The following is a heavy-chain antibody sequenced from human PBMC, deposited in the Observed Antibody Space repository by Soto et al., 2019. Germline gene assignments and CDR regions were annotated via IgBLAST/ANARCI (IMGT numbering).Heavy chain of an antibody. D-gene: IGHD3-10*01. CDR3: AAGSGLTRYY. CDR1: GGSISSGGYS. Sequence: QLQLQESGSGLVKPSQTLSLTCAVSGGSISSGGYSWSWIRQPPGKGLEWIGYIYHSGSTYYNPSLKSRVAILLDRSKNQFSLKLSSVTVADAAVDYCAAGSGLTRYYWGQGTLVTVSS. V-gene: IGHV4-30-2*01. J-gene: IGHJ4*02. CDR2: IYHSGST.